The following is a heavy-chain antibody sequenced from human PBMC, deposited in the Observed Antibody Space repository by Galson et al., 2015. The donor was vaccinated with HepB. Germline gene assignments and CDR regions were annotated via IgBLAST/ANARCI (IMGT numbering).Heavy chain of an antibody. V-gene: IGHV1-69*04. CDR3: AKEITGGYSYGYE. CDR2: IIPILGIA. Sequence: SVKVSCKASGGTFSSYTISWVRQAPGQGLEWMGRIIPILGIANYAQKFRGRVTITADKSTSTAYMELSSLRSEDTAVYYCAKEITGGYSYGYEWGQGTLVTVSS. D-gene: IGHD5-18*01. CDR1: GGTFSSYT. J-gene: IGHJ4*02.